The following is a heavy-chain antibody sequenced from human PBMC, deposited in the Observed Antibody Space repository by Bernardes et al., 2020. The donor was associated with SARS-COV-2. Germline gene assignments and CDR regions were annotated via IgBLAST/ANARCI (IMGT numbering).Heavy chain of an antibody. CDR1: GFTFRSSA. V-gene: IGHV3-30-3*01. Sequence: GGSLIPSCTASGFTFRSSAMHWVRQAPGQGPEWVAVISNDGSIKYYTESVKGRFTISRDNSKNTLYLLMNSRRTDDTAVYYCTRGLELELITWFDYWGQGTLVTVSS. CDR3: TRGLELELITWFDY. J-gene: IGHJ4*02. CDR2: ISNDGSIK. D-gene: IGHD1-7*01.